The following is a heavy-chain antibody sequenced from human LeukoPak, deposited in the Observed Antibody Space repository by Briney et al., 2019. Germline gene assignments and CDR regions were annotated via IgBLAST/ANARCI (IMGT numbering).Heavy chain of an antibody. Sequence: GGSLRLSCAASGFTFSTYTMNWVRQAPGKGLEWVSSISSSSYFIYYADSVRGRFTISRDNAKNSLYLQMNSLRAADTAVYYCARHGRTIITLYSDSKYYFDYWGQGTLVTVSS. J-gene: IGHJ4*02. D-gene: IGHD3-10*02. CDR2: ISSSSYFI. V-gene: IGHV3-21*01. CDR1: GFTFSTYT. CDR3: ARHGRTIITLYSDSKYYFDY.